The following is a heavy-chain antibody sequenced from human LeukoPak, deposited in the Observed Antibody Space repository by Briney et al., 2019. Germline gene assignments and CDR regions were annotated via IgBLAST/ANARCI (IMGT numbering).Heavy chain of an antibody. Sequence: SETLSLTCTVSGYSISSGYYWGWIRQPPGKGLEWIGNVYHSGTTYYNSSLKSRVTISVDTSKNQFSLKLSSVTAADTAVYYCARPPKESSGYPNWDDALDIWGQGTMVTVSS. D-gene: IGHD3-22*01. CDR1: GYSISSGYY. V-gene: IGHV4-38-2*02. J-gene: IGHJ3*02. CDR3: ARPPKESSGYPNWDDALDI. CDR2: VYHSGTT.